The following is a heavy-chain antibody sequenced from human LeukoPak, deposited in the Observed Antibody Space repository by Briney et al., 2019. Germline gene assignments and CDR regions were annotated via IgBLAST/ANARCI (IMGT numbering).Heavy chain of an antibody. D-gene: IGHD3-9*01. CDR3: ARIVFLTVYYIDY. CDR1: GFTFSSYA. V-gene: IGHV3-9*01. J-gene: IGHJ4*02. CDR2: ISWNSGSI. Sequence: GGSLRLSCAASGFTFSSYAMHWVRQAPGKGLEWVSGISWNSGSIGYADSVKGRFTISRDNAKNSLYLQMNSLRAEDTAVYYWARIVFLTVYYIDYWGQGPLVPVSS.